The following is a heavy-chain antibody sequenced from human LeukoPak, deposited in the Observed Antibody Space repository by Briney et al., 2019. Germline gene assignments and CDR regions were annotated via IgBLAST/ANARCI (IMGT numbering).Heavy chain of an antibody. Sequence: SETLSLTCTVSGASINNNFWTWIRQPPGKGLEWIGYIYSSGSANYNPSLKSRVTMSVDTSKNQFSLKMTSMTAADTAVYYCARITDPDYRSGWSGADYWGRGTQVTVSA. V-gene: IGHV4-59*12. D-gene: IGHD6-19*01. CDR2: IYSSGSA. CDR3: ARITDPDYRSGWSGADY. J-gene: IGHJ4*02. CDR1: GASINNNF.